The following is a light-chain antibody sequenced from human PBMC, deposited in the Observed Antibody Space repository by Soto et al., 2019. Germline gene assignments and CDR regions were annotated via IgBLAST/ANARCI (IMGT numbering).Light chain of an antibody. CDR3: QQSYTTPRT. V-gene: IGKV1-39*01. Sequence: DIQMTRSPSSLSASVGDRVTITCRASQSISNFLNWYQHKPGKAPKLLIYAASSFQSGVPSRFSGSGSGTDFTLTISSLQPEDFATYYCQQSYTTPRTFGQGTKVEV. J-gene: IGKJ1*01. CDR2: AAS. CDR1: QSISNF.